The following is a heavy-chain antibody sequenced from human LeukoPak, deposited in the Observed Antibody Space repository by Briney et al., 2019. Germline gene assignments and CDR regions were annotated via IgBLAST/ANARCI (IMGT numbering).Heavy chain of an antibody. V-gene: IGHV3-48*03. CDR1: GFTFSSYE. CDR3: ASLYYGSGSLHNWFDP. D-gene: IGHD3-10*01. Sequence: GGSLRLSCAASGFTFSSYEMNWVRQAPGKGLEWVSYISSSGSTIYYADSVKGRFTISRDNAKNSLYLQMNSLRAEDTAVYYCASLYYGSGSLHNWFDPWGQGTLVTVSS. CDR2: ISSSGSTI. J-gene: IGHJ5*02.